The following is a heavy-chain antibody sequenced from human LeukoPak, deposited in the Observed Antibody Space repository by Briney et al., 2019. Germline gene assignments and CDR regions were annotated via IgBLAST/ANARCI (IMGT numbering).Heavy chain of an antibody. D-gene: IGHD6-13*01. V-gene: IGHV1-8*01. J-gene: IGHJ5*02. CDR2: MNHNSGNT. CDR3: AGWDSNSWSGWFDP. CDR1: GCTFISYD. Sequence: GSVKETCKATGCTFISYDINGVRQPTGQELEGMGWMNHNSGNTGNAHKFQERVTKTRNTSISTAYMQLSSLSYDDTPVNYLAGWDSNSWSGWFDPWGEGTLVTVSS.